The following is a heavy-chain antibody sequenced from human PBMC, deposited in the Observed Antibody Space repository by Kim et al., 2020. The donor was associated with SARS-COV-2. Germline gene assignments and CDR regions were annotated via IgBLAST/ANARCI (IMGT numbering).Heavy chain of an antibody. CDR3: ARGDYDFWSGATRKGWYFDY. V-gene: IGHV1-69*13. CDR2: IIPIFGTA. D-gene: IGHD3-3*01. Sequence: SVKVSCKASGGTFSSYAISWVRQAPGQGLEWMGGIIPIFGTANYAQKFQGRVTINADESTSTAYMELSSLRSEDTAVYYCARGDYDFWSGATRKGWYFDYWGQGTLVTVSS. CDR1: GGTFSSYA. J-gene: IGHJ4*02.